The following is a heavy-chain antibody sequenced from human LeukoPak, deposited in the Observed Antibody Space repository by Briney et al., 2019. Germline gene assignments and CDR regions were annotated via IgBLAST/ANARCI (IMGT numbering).Heavy chain of an antibody. V-gene: IGHV3-23*01. J-gene: IGHJ5*02. D-gene: IGHD3-3*01. CDR2: ISGSGGST. Sequence: GGSLRLSCAASGFTFSSYAMSWVRQAPGKGLEWVSAISGSGGSTYYADSVKGRFTISRDNSKNTLYLQMNSLRAEDTAVYYCAKGTTIFGVVYDNWFDPWGQGTLVTFSS. CDR3: AKGTTIFGVVYDNWFDP. CDR1: GFTFSSYA.